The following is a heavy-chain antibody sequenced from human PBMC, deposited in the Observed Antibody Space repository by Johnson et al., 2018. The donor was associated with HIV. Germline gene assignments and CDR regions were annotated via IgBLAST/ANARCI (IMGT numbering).Heavy chain of an antibody. CDR2: IKQDGTNK. CDR3: AKVQYYYGSGSNFDI. V-gene: IGHV3-7*01. D-gene: IGHD3-10*01. Sequence: VQLVESGGGLVQPGGSLRLSCAASGFTVSSNYMTWVRQAPGKGLEWVANIKQDGTNKYYADSVKGRFTISRDNSKNTLYLQMNSLRAEDTAVYYCAKVQYYYGSGSNFDIWGQGTMVTVSS. CDR1: GFTVSSNY. J-gene: IGHJ3*02.